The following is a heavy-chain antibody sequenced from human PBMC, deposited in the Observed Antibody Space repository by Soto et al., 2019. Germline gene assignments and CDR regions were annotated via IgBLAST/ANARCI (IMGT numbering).Heavy chain of an antibody. Sequence: PSETLSLTCTVSGGSISSYYWSWIRQPPGKGLEWIGYIYYSGSTNYNPSLKSRVTISVDTSKNQFSLKLSSVTAADTAVYYCARHNYDILTGYYNLMGPNNHFHYWGQGTLVTVS. J-gene: IGHJ4*02. V-gene: IGHV4-59*08. CDR1: GGSISSYY. CDR3: ARHNYDILTGYYNLMGPNNHFHY. D-gene: IGHD3-9*01. CDR2: IYYSGST.